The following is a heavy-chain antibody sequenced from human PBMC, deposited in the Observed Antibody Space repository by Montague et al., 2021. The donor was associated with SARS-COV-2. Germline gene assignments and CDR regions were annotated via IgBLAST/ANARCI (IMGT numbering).Heavy chain of an antibody. V-gene: IGHV4-59*01. D-gene: IGHD4-17*01. Sequence: SETLSLTCTVSGGSISSYYWSWIRQPPGKGLKWTGYIYCSGSTNYNPSLKSRVTISVDTSKNQFSLKLSSVTAADTAVYYCAREPDYGDYFDYWGQGTLVTVSS. J-gene: IGHJ4*02. CDR3: AREPDYGDYFDY. CDR1: GGSISSYY. CDR2: IYCSGST.